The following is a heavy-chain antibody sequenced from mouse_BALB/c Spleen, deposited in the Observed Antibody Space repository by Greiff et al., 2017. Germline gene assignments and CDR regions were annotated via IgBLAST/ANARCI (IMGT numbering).Heavy chain of an antibody. Sequence: LVESGGGLVQPGGSRKLSCAASGFTFSSFGMHWVRQAPEKGLEWVAYISSGSSTIYYADTVKGRFTISRDNPKNTLFLQMTSLRSEDTAMYYCARGDLYGAMDYWGQGTSVTVSS. CDR1: GFTFSSFG. CDR2: ISSGSSTI. D-gene: IGHD1-2*01. V-gene: IGHV5-17*02. J-gene: IGHJ4*01. CDR3: ARGDLYGAMDY.